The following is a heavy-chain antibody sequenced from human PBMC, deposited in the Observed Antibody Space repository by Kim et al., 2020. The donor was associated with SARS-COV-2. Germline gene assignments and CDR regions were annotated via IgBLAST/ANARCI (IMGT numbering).Heavy chain of an antibody. V-gene: IGHV1-3*01. CDR2: INAGNGNT. D-gene: IGHD6-6*01. J-gene: IGHJ6*02. CDR3: ARASSSHYYYYGMDV. Sequence: ASVKVSCKASGYTFTSYAMHWVRQAPGQRLEWMGWINAGNGNTKYSQKFQGRVTITRDTSASTAYMELSSLRSEDTAVYYCARASSSHYYYYGMDVWGQGTTVTVSS. CDR1: GYTFTSYA.